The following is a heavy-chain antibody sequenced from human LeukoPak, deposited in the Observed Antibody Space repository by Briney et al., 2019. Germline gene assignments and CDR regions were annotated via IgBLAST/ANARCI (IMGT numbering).Heavy chain of an antibody. CDR1: GFTFSDYY. J-gene: IGHJ5*02. CDR3: AREMVRGVISP. CDR2: ISSSGSTI. D-gene: IGHD3-10*01. Sequence: GSLRLSCAASGFTFSDYYMSWIRQAPGKGLEWASYISSSGSTIYYADSVKGRFTISRDNAKNSLYLQMNSLRAEDTAVYYCAREMVRGVISPWGQGTLVTVSS. V-gene: IGHV3-11*01.